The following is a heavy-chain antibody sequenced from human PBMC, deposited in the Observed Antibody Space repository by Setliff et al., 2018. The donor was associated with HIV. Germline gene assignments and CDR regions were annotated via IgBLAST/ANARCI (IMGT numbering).Heavy chain of an antibody. CDR1: GFTFNNYG. J-gene: IGHJ4*02. V-gene: IGHV3-23*01. CDR3: AKDGYSDYLNSYFDY. D-gene: IGHD4-17*01. Sequence: GGSLRLSCAASGFTFNNYGMAWVRQTPGKGLEWVAHIWFAGATTYYADSVKGRFTISRDNSKDTLYLQMNSLRAEDTAVYYCAKDGYSDYLNSYFDYWGQGTLVTVSS. CDR2: IWFAGATT.